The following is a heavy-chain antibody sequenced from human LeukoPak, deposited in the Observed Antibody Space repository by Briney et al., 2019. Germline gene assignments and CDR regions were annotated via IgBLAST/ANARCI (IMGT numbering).Heavy chain of an antibody. D-gene: IGHD6-19*01. CDR2: ISSSSSYI. CDR1: GFTFSSYS. J-gene: IGHJ3*02. CDR3: ARDGGIAVAGDDAFDI. V-gene: IGHV3-21*01. Sequence: GGSLRLSCAASGFTFSSYSMNWVRQAPGKGLEWVSSISSSSSYIYYADSVKGRFTISRDNAKNSLYLQMNSLRAEDTAVYYCARDGGIAVAGDDAFDIWGQGTMVTVSS.